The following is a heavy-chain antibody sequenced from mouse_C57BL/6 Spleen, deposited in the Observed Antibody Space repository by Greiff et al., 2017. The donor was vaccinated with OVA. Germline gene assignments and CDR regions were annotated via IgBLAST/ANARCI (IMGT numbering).Heavy chain of an antibody. CDR1: GYSFTDYN. CDR2: INPNYGTT. J-gene: IGHJ1*03. Sequence: EVQLQQSGPELVKPGASVKISCKASGYSFTDYNMNWVKQSNGKSLEWIGVINPNYGTTSYNQKFKGKATLTVDQSSSTAYMQLNSLTSEDSTVYYCAKRGPVVADWYFDVWGTGTTVTVSS. CDR3: AKRGPVVADWYFDV. D-gene: IGHD1-1*01. V-gene: IGHV1-39*01.